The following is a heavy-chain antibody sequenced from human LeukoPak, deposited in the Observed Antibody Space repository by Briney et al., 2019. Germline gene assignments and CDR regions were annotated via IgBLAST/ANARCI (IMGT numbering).Heavy chain of an antibody. D-gene: IGHD1-14*01. CDR2: IYPGDSDT. CDR3: ARCKDLGGINAFDF. J-gene: IGHJ3*01. CDR1: GYSLTSYW. Sequence: GEALKTSWKGSGYSLTSYWLGWGRQMRGEGLEWMGIIYPGDSDTRYSPSFQSQDTISADKSISTSYLQWSSLKAADTAMYYCARCKDLGGINAFDFWGQGTMVTVSS. V-gene: IGHV5-51*01.